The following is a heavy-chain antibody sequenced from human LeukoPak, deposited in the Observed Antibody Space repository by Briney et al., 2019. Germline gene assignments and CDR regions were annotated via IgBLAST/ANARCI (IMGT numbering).Heavy chain of an antibody. CDR2: ISAYNGNT. J-gene: IGHJ6*03. Sequence: AASVKVSCKASGYTFTSYGISWVRQAPGQGLEWMGWISAYNGNTNYAQKLQGRVTTTTDTSTSTAYMELRSLRSDDTAVYYCASGHCSSTSCYLYYYMDVWGKGTTVTVSS. CDR3: ASGHCSSTSCYLYYYMDV. V-gene: IGHV1-18*01. D-gene: IGHD2-2*03. CDR1: GYTFTSYG.